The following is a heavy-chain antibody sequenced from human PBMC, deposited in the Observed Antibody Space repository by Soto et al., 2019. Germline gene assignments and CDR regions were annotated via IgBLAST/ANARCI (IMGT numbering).Heavy chain of an antibody. CDR1: GFTFSSYG. J-gene: IGHJ4*02. CDR2: IWYDGSNK. CDR3: ARMGCSGGSCYSGLTYFDY. Sequence: GGSLRLSCAASGFTFSSYGMHWVRQAPGKGLEWVAVIWYDGSNKYYADSVKGRFTISRDNAKNSLYLQMNSLRAEDTAVYFCARMGCSGGSCYSGLTYFDYWGQGTLVTVSS. D-gene: IGHD2-15*01. V-gene: IGHV3-33*03.